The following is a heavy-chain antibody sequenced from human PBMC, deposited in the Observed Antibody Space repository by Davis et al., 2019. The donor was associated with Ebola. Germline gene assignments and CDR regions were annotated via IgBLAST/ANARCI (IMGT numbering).Heavy chain of an antibody. J-gene: IGHJ4*02. CDR2: INHSGST. CDR3: AREEHDYGGNSFDY. D-gene: IGHD4-23*01. Sequence: SETLSLTCAVYGGSFSGYYWSWIRQPPGKGLEWIGEINHSGSTNYNPSLKTRVTISVDTSKNQFSLKLSSVTAADTAVYYCAREEHDYGGNSFDYWGQGTLVTVSS. CDR1: GGSFSGYY. V-gene: IGHV4-34*01.